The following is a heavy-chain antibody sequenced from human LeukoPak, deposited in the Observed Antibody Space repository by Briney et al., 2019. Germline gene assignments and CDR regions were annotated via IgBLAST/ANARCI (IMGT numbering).Heavy chain of an antibody. D-gene: IGHD6-13*01. Sequence: SETRSLTCTVSGGSISSYYWSWIRQPAGKGLEWIGRIYTSGSTNYNPSLKSRVTMSVDTSKNQFSLKLSSVTAADTAVYYCARGGEIAARNYYYYYYMDVWGKGTTVTVSS. CDR3: ARGGEIAARNYYYYYYMDV. CDR2: IYTSGST. CDR1: GGSISSYY. V-gene: IGHV4-4*07. J-gene: IGHJ6*03.